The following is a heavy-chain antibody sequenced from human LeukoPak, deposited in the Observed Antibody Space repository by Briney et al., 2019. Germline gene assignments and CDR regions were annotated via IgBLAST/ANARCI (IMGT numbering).Heavy chain of an antibody. CDR2: IIPIFGTA. J-gene: IGHJ5*02. V-gene: IGHV1-69*06. CDR3: ARTYSYYYDSSGYYYVESYWFDP. CDR1: GGTFSSYA. Sequence: ASVKVSCKASGGTFSSYAISWVRQPPGQGLEWMGGIIPIFGTANYAQKFQGRVTITADKSTSTAYMELSSLRSEDTAVYYCARTYSYYYDSSGYYYVESYWFDPWGQGTLVTVSS. D-gene: IGHD3-22*01.